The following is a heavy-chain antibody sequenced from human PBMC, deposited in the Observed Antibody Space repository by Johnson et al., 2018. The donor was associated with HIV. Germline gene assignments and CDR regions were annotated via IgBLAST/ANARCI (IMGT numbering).Heavy chain of an antibody. D-gene: IGHD2-15*01. Sequence: VQLVESGGALVQPGGSLRLSCEVSGFTISTFWMHWVRQVPGKGLMWVSRISGDGSSSSYADSVQGRFTISRDNAKNSLYLQMNSLRAEDTAVFYCAKDAYCSGGRCYGFGAFDIWGQGTMVTVSS. CDR3: AKDAYCSGGRCYGFGAFDI. CDR2: ISGDGSSS. V-gene: IGHV3-74*01. CDR1: GFTISTFW. J-gene: IGHJ3*02.